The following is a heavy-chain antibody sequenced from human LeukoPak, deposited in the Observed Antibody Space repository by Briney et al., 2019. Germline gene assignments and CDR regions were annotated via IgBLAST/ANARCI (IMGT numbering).Heavy chain of an antibody. CDR1: GFTFSSDA. D-gene: IGHD6-19*01. CDR3: AKEITRPNRAVAGLNY. V-gene: IGHV3-30*02. J-gene: IGHJ4*02. Sequence: PGGSLRLSCAASGFTFSSDAMTWVRQAPGKGLEWVAVIWYDGSNKYYADSVKGRFTISRDNSKNTVYLQMNSLRAEDTAVYYCAKEITRPNRAVAGLNYWGQGTLVTVSS. CDR2: IWYDGSNK.